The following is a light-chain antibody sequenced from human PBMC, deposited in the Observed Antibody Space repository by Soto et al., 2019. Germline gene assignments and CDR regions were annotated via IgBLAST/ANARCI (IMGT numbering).Light chain of an antibody. J-gene: IGKJ3*01. Sequence: EIVLTQSPGTLSLSPGERATLSCRASQSVSSNYLAWYQQKPGQAPRLLIYGASSRATGIPDRFSGSGSGTDFTLTISRLEPEDFAVYYCQQYSSSPCTFGPGTKVDI. CDR1: QSVSSNY. CDR2: GAS. CDR3: QQYSSSPCT. V-gene: IGKV3-20*01.